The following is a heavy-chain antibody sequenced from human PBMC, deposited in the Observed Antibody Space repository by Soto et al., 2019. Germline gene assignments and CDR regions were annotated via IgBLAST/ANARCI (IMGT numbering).Heavy chain of an antibody. V-gene: IGHV1-46*03. CDR2: INPSGGST. CDR3: AYSSGYYRNRYYYYYMDV. Sequence: ASVKVSCKASGYTFTSYYMHWVLQAPGQGLEWMGIINPSGGSTSYAQKFQGRVTMTRDTSTSTVYMELSSLRSEDTAVYYCAYSSGYYRNRYYYYYMDVWGKGTTVTVSS. CDR1: GYTFTSYY. J-gene: IGHJ6*03. D-gene: IGHD3-3*01.